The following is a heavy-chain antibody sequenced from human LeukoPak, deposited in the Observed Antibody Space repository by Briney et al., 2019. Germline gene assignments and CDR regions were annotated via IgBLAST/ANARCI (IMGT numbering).Heavy chain of an antibody. D-gene: IGHD1-26*01. CDR2: INQDGSEK. CDR1: GFTFSNYW. V-gene: IGHV3-7*05. Sequence: GGSLGLSCAAPGFTFSNYWMSWVRQAPGKGLEWVANINQDGSEKNYVDSVKGRFTISRDNAKNSVYLQMNSLRAEDTAVYYCARDWSLNWFDPWGQGTLVTVSS. J-gene: IGHJ5*02. CDR3: ARDWSLNWFDP.